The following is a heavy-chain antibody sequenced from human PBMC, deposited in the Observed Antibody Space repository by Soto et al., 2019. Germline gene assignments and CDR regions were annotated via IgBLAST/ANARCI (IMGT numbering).Heavy chain of an antibody. CDR2: ISAYNGNT. D-gene: IGHD2-21*02. J-gene: IGHJ6*02. CDR1: GYTFTSYG. Sequence: ASVKVSCKASGYTFTSYGISWVRQAPGQGLEWMGWISAYNGNTNSAQKLQGRVTMTTDTSTSTAYMELRSLRSDDTAVYYCARGPNLVVTGHGIDVWGQGTTVTVSS. CDR3: ARGPNLVVTGHGIDV. V-gene: IGHV1-18*01.